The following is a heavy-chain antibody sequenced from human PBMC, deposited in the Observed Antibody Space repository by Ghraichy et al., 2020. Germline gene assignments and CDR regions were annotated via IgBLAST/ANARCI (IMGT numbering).Heavy chain of an antibody. Sequence: GESLNISCAASGFTFSGSAMSWVRQAPGKGLEWVSSISHTGSSAFYADSVKGRFAVLRDNSKEMVYLEMNSLRAEDTAVYYCAKERSGWFRFECDYWGQGTRVTVSS. CDR3: AKERSGWFRFECDY. CDR1: GFTFSGSA. D-gene: IGHD6-19*01. CDR2: ISHTGSSA. J-gene: IGHJ4*02. V-gene: IGHV3-23*01.